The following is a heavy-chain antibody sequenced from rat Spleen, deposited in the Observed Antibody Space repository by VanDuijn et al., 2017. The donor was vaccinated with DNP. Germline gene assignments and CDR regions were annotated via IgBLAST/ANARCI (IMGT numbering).Heavy chain of an antibody. J-gene: IGHJ2*01. V-gene: IGHV5-19*01. CDR1: GFTFSNYG. CDR3: ATHDYASWG. CDR2: ISPSGGST. Sequence: EVQLVESGGGLVQPGRSLKVSCAASGFTFSNYGMHWIRQAPTKGLEWVASISPSGGSTYYRDSVKGRFTISRDNAKSTLYLQMDSLRSEDTATYYGATHDYASWGWGQGVMVTVSS. D-gene: IGHD1-7*01.